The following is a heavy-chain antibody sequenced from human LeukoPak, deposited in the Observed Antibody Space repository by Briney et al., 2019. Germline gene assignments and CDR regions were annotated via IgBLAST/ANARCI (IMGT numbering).Heavy chain of an antibody. CDR2: ISYSGST. Sequence: SETLSLTCTVSDVSLSTGYYYWNWIRPPPGKGLEWIGCISYSGSTYYNPSLKSRVAISVDTSKNQFSLKLTFLTAADTAVYYCARESYSRYYYFDYWGQGTLVTVSS. J-gene: IGHJ4*02. CDR3: ARESYSRYYYFDY. CDR1: DVSLSTGYYY. D-gene: IGHD6-13*01. V-gene: IGHV4-30-4*01.